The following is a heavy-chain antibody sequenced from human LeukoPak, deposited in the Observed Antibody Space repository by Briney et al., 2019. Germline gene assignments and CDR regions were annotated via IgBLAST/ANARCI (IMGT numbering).Heavy chain of an antibody. CDR2: IYYSGST. CDR3: ARGPRSGYYSFDY. Sequence: PSETLSLTCTVSGGSISSYYWSWIRQPPGKGLEWIGYIYYSGSTNYNPSLKSRVTISVDTSKNQFSLKLSSVTAADTAVYYCARGPRSGYYSFDYWGQGTLVTVSS. D-gene: IGHD3-22*01. J-gene: IGHJ4*02. CDR1: GGSISSYY. V-gene: IGHV4-59*01.